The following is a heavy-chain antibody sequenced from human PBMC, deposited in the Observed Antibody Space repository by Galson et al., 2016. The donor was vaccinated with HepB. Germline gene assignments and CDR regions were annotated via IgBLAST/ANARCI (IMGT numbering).Heavy chain of an antibody. CDR2: IIPMFGTV. V-gene: IGHV1-69*06. J-gene: IGHJ6*03. CDR1: GGTFSTYA. D-gene: IGHD6-6*01. CDR3: AGYSSSSPYYYYMGV. Sequence: SVKVSCKASGGTFSTYAISWVRQAPGQGLEWMGGIIPMFGTVNYAQKFQGRVTITADKSTSTAYMELSSLRSDDTAVYFCAGYSSSSPYYYYMGVRGKGTTVTVSS.